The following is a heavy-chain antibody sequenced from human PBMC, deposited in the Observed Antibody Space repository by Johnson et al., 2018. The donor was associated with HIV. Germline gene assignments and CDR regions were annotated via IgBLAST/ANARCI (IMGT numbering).Heavy chain of an antibody. V-gene: IGHV3-9*01. CDR1: GFTFDDYA. J-gene: IGHJ3*02. CDR2: ISWNSGSI. Sequence: VQLVESGGGVVQPGRSLRLSCAASGFTFDDYAMHWVRQAPGKGLEWVSGISWNSGSIGYADSVKGRFTISRDNAKNSLYLQMNSRRAEDTAVYYCASPPDAFDIWGQGTMVTVSS. CDR3: ASPPDAFDI.